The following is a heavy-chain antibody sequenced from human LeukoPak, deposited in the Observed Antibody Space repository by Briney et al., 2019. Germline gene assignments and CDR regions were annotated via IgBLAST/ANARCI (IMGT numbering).Heavy chain of an antibody. Sequence: SETLPLTCTVSGGSISGYYWSWIRQPPGKGLEWTGYINYSGSTKYNPSLKSRVTISADTSKNQFSLKLSSVTAADTAVYYCVRDGYFDLWGRGTLVTVSS. CDR1: GGSISGYY. CDR3: VRDGYFDL. V-gene: IGHV4-59*01. J-gene: IGHJ2*01. CDR2: INYSGST.